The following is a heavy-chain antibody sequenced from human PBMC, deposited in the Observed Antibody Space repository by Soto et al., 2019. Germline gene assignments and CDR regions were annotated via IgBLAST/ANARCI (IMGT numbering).Heavy chain of an antibody. CDR3: ARHNHDFWRAYRQNYGMDV. CDR1: GYPFTGYY. V-gene: IGHV1-2*02. Sequence: ASLKGCCNASGYPFTGYYMHWVRQAPGQGLEWMGWINPNSGGTNYAQKFQGRVTMTRDTSISTAYMELSRLRSDDTAVYYCARHNHDFWRAYRQNYGMDVWGQGTTVTVSS. J-gene: IGHJ6*02. CDR2: INPNSGGT. D-gene: IGHD3-3*01.